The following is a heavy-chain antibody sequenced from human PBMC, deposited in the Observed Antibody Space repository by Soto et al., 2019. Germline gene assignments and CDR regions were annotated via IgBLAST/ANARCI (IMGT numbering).Heavy chain of an antibody. Sequence: SETLSLTCTVSGGSISSYYWSWIRQPPGKGLEWIGYIYYSGSTNYNPSLKSRVTISVDTSKNHLSLKLSSVTTADTAVYYCARRGYGGKSGPFANWGQGTLVIVSS. CDR2: IYYSGST. J-gene: IGHJ4*02. D-gene: IGHD4-17*01. V-gene: IGHV4-59*08. CDR3: ARRGYGGKSGPFAN. CDR1: GGSISSYY.